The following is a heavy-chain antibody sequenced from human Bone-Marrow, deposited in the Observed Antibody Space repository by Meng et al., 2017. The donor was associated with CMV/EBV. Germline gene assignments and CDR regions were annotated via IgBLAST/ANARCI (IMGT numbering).Heavy chain of an antibody. CDR1: GFTFRSYA. CDR3: ARGGVEVVPAAISYYYYGMDV. J-gene: IGHJ6*02. Sequence: GESPKIPCAGSGFTFRSYAMHWVRQAPGKGLEWVAVISYDGSNKYYADSVKGRFTISRDNSKNTLYLQMNSLRAEDTAVYYCARGGVEVVPAAISYYYYGMDVWGQGTTVTVSS. V-gene: IGHV3-30*04. CDR2: ISYDGSNK. D-gene: IGHD2-2*01.